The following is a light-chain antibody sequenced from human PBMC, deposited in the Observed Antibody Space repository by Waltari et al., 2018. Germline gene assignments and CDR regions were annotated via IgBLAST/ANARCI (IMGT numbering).Light chain of an antibody. CDR3: QQYYFTPYT. CDR1: QYISDS. J-gene: IGKJ2*01. CDR2: AAS. Sequence: DIQMTKSPSSQSASVGARATITCRASQYISDSLAWYQQKPGKAPKLLLSAASRLKSGVPPRFSGSASGTVYTLTISSLQPDDFATYYCQQYYFTPYTFGQGTKLEIK. V-gene: IGKV1-NL1*01.